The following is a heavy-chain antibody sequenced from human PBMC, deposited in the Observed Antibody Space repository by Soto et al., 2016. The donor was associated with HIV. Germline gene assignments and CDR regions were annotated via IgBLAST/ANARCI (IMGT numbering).Heavy chain of an antibody. J-gene: IGHJ4*02. Sequence: EVQLVESGGGLVKPGGSLRLFCAASGFTFSSYSMNWVRQAPGKGLEWVSSISSSSSYIYYADSVKGRFTISRDNAKNSLYLQMNSLRAEDTAVYYCARDLSASDYGSGMQAPWGQGTLVTVSS. CDR1: GFTFSSYS. V-gene: IGHV3-21*01. CDR3: ARDLSASDYGSGMQAP. D-gene: IGHD3-10*01. CDR2: ISSSSSYI.